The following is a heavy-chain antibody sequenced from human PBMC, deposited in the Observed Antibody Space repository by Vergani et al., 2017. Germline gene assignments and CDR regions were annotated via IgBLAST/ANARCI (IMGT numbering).Heavy chain of an antibody. V-gene: IGHV3-48*01. CDR2: ISSTSSTI. J-gene: IGHJ6*03. Sequence: EVQLVESGGGLVQPGGSLRLSCAASGFTFSSYSMNWVRQAPGKGLEWVSYISSTSSTIYYADSVKGRFTISRDNSKNTLYLQMNSLRAEDTAVYYCAKAIGPSPYYYYYYMDVWGKGTTVTVSS. CDR1: GFTFSSYS. D-gene: IGHD2-21*01. CDR3: AKAIGPSPYYYYYYMDV.